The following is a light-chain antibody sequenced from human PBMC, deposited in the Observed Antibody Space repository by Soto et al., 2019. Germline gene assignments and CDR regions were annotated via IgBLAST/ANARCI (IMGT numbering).Light chain of an antibody. CDR1: SGHSSYA. CDR2: LTSDGSH. V-gene: IGLV4-69*01. Sequence: QPVLTQSPSASASLGASVKLTCTLSSGHSSYAIAWHQQQPEKGPRYLMKLTSDGSHSKGDGIPDRFSGSSSGAERYLTISSLQSEDEADYYCQTWGTGIAVFGGGTQLTVL. J-gene: IGLJ7*01. CDR3: QTWGTGIAV.